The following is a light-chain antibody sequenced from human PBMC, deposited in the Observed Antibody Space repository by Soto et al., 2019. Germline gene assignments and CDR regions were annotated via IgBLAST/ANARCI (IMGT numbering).Light chain of an antibody. CDR3: QQYNDWPPGT. V-gene: IGKV3-15*01. J-gene: IGKJ1*01. Sequence: EIVMTQSPATLSVSPGERATLSCRASQSVSSNLAWYQLKPGQAPRLLIYAASTRATGIPARFSGSGSGTEFTLTISSLQSEDFAVYYCQQYNDWPPGTFGQGTTVEIK. CDR2: AAS. CDR1: QSVSSN.